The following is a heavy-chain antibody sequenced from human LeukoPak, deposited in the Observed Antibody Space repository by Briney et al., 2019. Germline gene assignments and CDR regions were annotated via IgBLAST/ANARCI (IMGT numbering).Heavy chain of an antibody. CDR2: INTDGSST. CDR1: GFTFSNYW. Sequence: GGSLRLSCAASGFTFSNYWMHWVRQAPGKGPVWVSRINTDGSSTGYADSVKGRFTISRDNAKNTLYLQMNSLRAEDTAVYYCARDTFSITGTAGDYWGQGTLDTVSS. D-gene: IGHD1-7*01. V-gene: IGHV3-74*01. J-gene: IGHJ4*02. CDR3: ARDTFSITGTAGDY.